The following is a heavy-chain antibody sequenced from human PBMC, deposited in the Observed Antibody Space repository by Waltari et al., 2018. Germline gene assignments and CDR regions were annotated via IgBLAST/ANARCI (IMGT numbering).Heavy chain of an antibody. V-gene: IGHV4-59*05. Sequence: VQLVESGGGLVQPGGSLRLSCAASGFTFSSYWMSWVRQAPGKGLEWIGSIYYSGSTYYNPSLKSRVTISVDTSKNQFSLKLSSVTAADTAVYYCARVSVAAAARRVFDYWGQGTLVTVSS. D-gene: IGHD6-13*01. J-gene: IGHJ4*02. CDR2: IYYSGST. CDR3: ARVSVAAAARRVFDY. CDR1: GFTFSSYW.